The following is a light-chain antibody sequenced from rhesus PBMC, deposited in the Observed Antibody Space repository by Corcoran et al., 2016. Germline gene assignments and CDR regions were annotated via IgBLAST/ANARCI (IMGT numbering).Light chain of an antibody. CDR3: LQHNSYPLT. Sequence: DIQMTQSPSSLSASVGDTVTITCRASQGISSYLNWFQQKPGEAPKLLIYAASRLESGVPSRFSGIGSWTEFTLTISSLQPEDFAAYYCLQHNSYPLTFGGGTNVEIK. CDR2: AAS. V-gene: IGKV1-28*01. J-gene: IGKJ4*01. CDR1: QGISSY.